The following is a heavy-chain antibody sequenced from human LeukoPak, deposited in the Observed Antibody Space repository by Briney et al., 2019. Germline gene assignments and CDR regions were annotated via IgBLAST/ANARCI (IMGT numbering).Heavy chain of an antibody. V-gene: IGHV3-7*01. Sequence: GGSLRLSCAASGFTLSNHWMIWVRQAPGKGLECVANIKQDGIEKYYLDSVKGRFTISRDNAKNSVYLQMNSLRADDTAVYYCVRDHLWSFDIWGQGTVVTVSS. D-gene: IGHD2-21*01. J-gene: IGHJ3*02. CDR3: VRDHLWSFDI. CDR1: GFTLSNHW. CDR2: IKQDGIEK.